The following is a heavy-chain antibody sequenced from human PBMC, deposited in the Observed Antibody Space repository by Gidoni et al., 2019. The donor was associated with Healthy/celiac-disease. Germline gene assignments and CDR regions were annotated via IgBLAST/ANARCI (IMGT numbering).Heavy chain of an antibody. Sequence: QVQLVESGGGVVQPGRSLRLPCAASGFTFSSYAMPWVRQAPGKGLEWVAFISYDGSNKYYADSVKGRFTISRDNSKNTLYLQMNSLRAEDTAVYYCARSVSSYDSSGYYYGYYFDYWGQGTLVTVSS. D-gene: IGHD3-22*01. CDR1: GFTFSSYA. CDR2: ISYDGSNK. V-gene: IGHV3-30-3*01. J-gene: IGHJ4*02. CDR3: ARSVSSYDSSGYYYGYYFDY.